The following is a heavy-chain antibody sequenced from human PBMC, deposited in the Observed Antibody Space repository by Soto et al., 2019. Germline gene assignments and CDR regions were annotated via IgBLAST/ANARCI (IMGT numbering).Heavy chain of an antibody. Sequence: LSLTCTVSGGSISSGDYYWSWIRQPPGKGLEWIGYIYYSGSTYYNPSLKSRVTISVDTSKNQFSLKLSSVTAADTAVYYCARGGITGTTYLDYWGQGTLVSVSS. CDR1: GGSISSGDYY. D-gene: IGHD1-20*01. J-gene: IGHJ4*02. CDR2: IYYSGST. CDR3: ARGGITGTTYLDY. V-gene: IGHV4-30-4*01.